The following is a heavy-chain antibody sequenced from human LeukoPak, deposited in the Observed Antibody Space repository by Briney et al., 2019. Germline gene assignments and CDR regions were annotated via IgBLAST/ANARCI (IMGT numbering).Heavy chain of an antibody. CDR3: ARNPIAVAPWSDY. CDR2: ISSSSDTK. CDR1: GFTFRSHS. Sequence: GGSLRLSCAVSGFTFRSHSMNWVRQAPGKGLEWVSSISSSSDTKYYADSVKGRFTISRDNAKNSLYLQMNSLRAEDTAVYYCARNPIAVAPWSDYWRQGTLVTVSS. D-gene: IGHD6-19*01. J-gene: IGHJ4*02. V-gene: IGHV3-48*04.